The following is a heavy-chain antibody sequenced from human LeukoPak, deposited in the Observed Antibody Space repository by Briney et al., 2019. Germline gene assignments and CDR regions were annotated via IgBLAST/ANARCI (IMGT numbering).Heavy chain of an antibody. J-gene: IGHJ4*02. CDR1: GGSISSYD. V-gene: IGHV4-30-4*01. D-gene: IGHD6-13*01. Sequence: SETLSLTCTVSGGSISSYDWSWIRQPPGKGLEWIGYIYYSGSTYYNPSLKSRVTISVDTSKNQFSLKLSSVTAADTAVYYCARVSSIAAADWGQGTLVTVSS. CDR3: ARVSSIAAAD. CDR2: IYYSGST.